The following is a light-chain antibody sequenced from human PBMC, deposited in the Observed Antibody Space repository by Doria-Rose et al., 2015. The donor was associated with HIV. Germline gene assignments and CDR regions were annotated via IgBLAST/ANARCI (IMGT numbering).Light chain of an antibody. V-gene: IGKV3-15*01. CDR1: QGIGSD. Sequence: EIVMTKSPATLSVSPGERATLSCRASQGIGSDLAWYQQKPGQAPRLLICRASIRATGIPPRFTGGGSGTEFTLTISSLQSEDFAVYFCQQYGQWPPYTFGQGTKLEVK. J-gene: IGKJ2*01. CDR2: RAS. CDR3: QQYGQWPPYT.